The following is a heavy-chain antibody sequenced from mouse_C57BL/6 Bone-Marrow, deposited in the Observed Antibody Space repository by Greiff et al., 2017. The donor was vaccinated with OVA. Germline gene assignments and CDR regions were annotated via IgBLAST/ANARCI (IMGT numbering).Heavy chain of an antibody. J-gene: IGHJ4*01. CDR2: IDPSDSYT. Sequence: QVQLQQPGAELVMPGASVKLSCKASGYTFTSYWMHWVKQRPGQGLEWIGEIDPSDSYTTYPQKFKGKSTLTVDKSSSTAYMQLSSLTSEDSAVYYSARDSMGLRSYYALDYWGQGTSVTVSS. D-gene: IGHD1-1*01. CDR3: ARDSMGLRSYYALDY. V-gene: IGHV1-69*01. CDR1: GYTFTSYW.